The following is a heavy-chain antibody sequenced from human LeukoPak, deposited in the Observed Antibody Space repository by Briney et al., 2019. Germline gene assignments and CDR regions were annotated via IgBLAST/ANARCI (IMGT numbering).Heavy chain of an antibody. Sequence: RASVKVSCKASGYTFTSYGISWVRQAPGQGLEWMGWISAYNGNTNYAQKLQGRVTMTRNTSISTAYMELSSLRSEDTAVYYCARGPGVTILPPFGYWGQGTLVTVSS. V-gene: IGHV1-18*01. CDR2: ISAYNGNT. J-gene: IGHJ4*02. CDR3: ARGPGVTILPPFGY. D-gene: IGHD3-9*01. CDR1: GYTFTSYG.